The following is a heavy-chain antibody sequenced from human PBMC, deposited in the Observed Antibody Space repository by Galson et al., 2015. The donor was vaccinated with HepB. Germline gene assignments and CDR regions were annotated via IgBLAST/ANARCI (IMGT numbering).Heavy chain of an antibody. Sequence: SLRLSCAASGFTFSSYGMHWVRQAPGKGLEWVAVISYDGSNKYYADSVKGRFTISRDNSKNTLHLQMNSLRAEDTAVYYCAKTNYDYVWGSYRMPDYWGQGTLVTVSS. CDR1: GFTFSSYG. CDR2: ISYDGSNK. J-gene: IGHJ4*02. V-gene: IGHV3-30*18. D-gene: IGHD3-16*02. CDR3: AKTNYDYVWGSYRMPDY.